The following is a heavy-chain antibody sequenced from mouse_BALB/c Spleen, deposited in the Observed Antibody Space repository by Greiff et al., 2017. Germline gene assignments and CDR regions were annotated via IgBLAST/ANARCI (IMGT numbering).Heavy chain of an antibody. Sequence: QVQLKESGPDLVAPSQSLSITCTVSGFSLTSYGVHWVRQPPGKGLEWLVVIWSDGSTTYNSALKSRLSISKDNSKSQVFLKMNSLQTDDTAMYYCARQGITTNYYAMDYWGQGTSVTVSS. CDR1: GFSLTSYG. V-gene: IGHV2-6-2*01. J-gene: IGHJ4*01. D-gene: IGHD2-4*01. CDR2: IWSDGST. CDR3: ARQGITTNYYAMDY.